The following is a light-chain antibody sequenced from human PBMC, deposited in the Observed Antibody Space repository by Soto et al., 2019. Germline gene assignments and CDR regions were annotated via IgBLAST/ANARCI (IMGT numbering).Light chain of an antibody. CDR1: QSVSSSY. CDR3: QQYGSSGT. J-gene: IGKJ1*01. Sequence: EIVLTQSPATLSLSPGERATLSCRASQSVSSSYLAWYQQKPGQAPRLLTYGASNRATGIPDRFSGSGSGTDFTLTISRLEPEDFAVYYCQQYGSSGTFGQGTKVDIK. V-gene: IGKV3-20*01. CDR2: GAS.